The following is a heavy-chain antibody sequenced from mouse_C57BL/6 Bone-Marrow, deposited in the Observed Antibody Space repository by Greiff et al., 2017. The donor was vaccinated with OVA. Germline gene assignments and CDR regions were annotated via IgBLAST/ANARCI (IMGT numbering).Heavy chain of an antibody. V-gene: IGHV1-55*01. CDR3: ALGGYGNYVGFAY. D-gene: IGHD2-1*01. CDR2: IYPGSGST. CDR1: GYTFTSYW. Sequence: VQLQQSGAELVKPGASVKMSCKASGYTFTSYWITWVKQRPGQGLEWIGDIYPGSGSTNYNEKFKSKATLTVDTSSSTAYMQLSSLTSEDSAVYYCALGGYGNYVGFAYWGQGTLVTVSA. J-gene: IGHJ3*01.